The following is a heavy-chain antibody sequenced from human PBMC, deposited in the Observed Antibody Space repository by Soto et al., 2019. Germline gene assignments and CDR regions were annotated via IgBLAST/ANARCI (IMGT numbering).Heavy chain of an antibody. J-gene: IGHJ4*02. CDR2: INQDGSEK. V-gene: IGHV3-7*01. CDR3: ARVRVAEDY. CDR1: GFTFSSYW. D-gene: IGHD6-19*01. Sequence: EVHLVESGGGLVQAGGSLRLSCAASGFTFSSYWMSWVRQPPGKGLEWVANINQDGSEKYYGDSVKGRFTISRNNAKNSVFLQVNCLTDEDTAVYYCARVRVAEDYWGQGTLVTVSS.